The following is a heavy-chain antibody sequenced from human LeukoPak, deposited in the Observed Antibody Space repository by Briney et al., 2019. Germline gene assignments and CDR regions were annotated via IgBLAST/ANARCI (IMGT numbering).Heavy chain of an antibody. CDR2: IYYSGST. V-gene: IGHV4-59*08. J-gene: IGHJ6*03. Sequence: PSETLSLACTVSGGSISSYYWSWIRQPPGEGLEWIGYIYYSGSTNYNPSLKSRVTISVDTSKNQFSLKLSSVTAADTAVYYCARTITSKGYYMDVWGKGTTVTVSS. D-gene: IGHD3-16*01. CDR3: ARTITSKGYYMDV. CDR1: GGSISSYY.